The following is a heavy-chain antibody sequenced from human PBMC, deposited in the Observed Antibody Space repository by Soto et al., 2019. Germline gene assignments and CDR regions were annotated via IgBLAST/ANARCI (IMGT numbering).Heavy chain of an antibody. V-gene: IGHV1-69*06. CDR2: IIPIFGTA. D-gene: IGHD2-15*01. CDR3: ARGRDCSGGSGTAIGWFDP. J-gene: IGHJ5*02. Sequence: QVQLVQSGAEVKKPGSSVKVSCKASGGTFSSYAISWVRQAPGQGLEWMGGIIPIFGTANYAQKFQGRVTIIAYNYTSTAYGELSSLTCEDTAVYYCARGRDCSGGSGTAIGWFDPWGHGTLVAVSS. CDR1: GGTFSSYA.